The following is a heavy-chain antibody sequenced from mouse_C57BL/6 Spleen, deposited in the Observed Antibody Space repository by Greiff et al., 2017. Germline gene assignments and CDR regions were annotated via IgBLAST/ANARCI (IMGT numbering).Heavy chain of an antibody. J-gene: IGHJ2*01. CDR1: GYTFTSYT. Sequence: QVQLKQSGAELARPGASVKMSCKASGYTFTSYTMHWVKQRPGQGLEWIGYINPSSGYTKYNQKFKDKATLTADKSSSTAYMQLSSLTSEDSAVYYCARDDYGTPFDYWGQGTTLTVSS. CDR3: ARDDYGTPFDY. V-gene: IGHV1-4*01. D-gene: IGHD1-1*01. CDR2: INPSSGYT.